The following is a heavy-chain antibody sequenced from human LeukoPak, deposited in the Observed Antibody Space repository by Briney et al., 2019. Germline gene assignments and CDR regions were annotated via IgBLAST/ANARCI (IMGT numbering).Heavy chain of an antibody. J-gene: IGHJ4*02. Sequence: SETLSLTCTVSGYPISGSYWSWIRRPAGKGLEYIGHVFSSGSTKYAPSLESRVIMSIDTSKNQFSLEVRSVTAADTAVYYCAREPLEYYYDSSVDWGQGTLVTVSS. D-gene: IGHD3-22*01. CDR1: GYPISGSY. CDR2: VFSSGST. V-gene: IGHV4-4*07. CDR3: AREPLEYYYDSSVD.